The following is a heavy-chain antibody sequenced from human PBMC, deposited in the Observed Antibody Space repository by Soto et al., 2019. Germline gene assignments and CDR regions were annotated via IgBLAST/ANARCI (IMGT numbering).Heavy chain of an antibody. CDR2: IRSKAYGGTT. V-gene: IGHV3-49*04. D-gene: IGHD3-22*01. Sequence: GGSLRLSCTASGFTFGDYAMSWVRQAPGKGLEWVGFIRSKAYGGTTEYAASVKGRFTISRDDSKSIAYLQMNSLKTEDTAVYYCTREPDSSGYYYGYFDYWGQGTLVTVSS. J-gene: IGHJ4*02. CDR3: TREPDSSGYYYGYFDY. CDR1: GFTFGDYA.